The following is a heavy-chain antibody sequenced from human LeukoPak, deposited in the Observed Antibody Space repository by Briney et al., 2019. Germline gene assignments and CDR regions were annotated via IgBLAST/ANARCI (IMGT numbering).Heavy chain of an antibody. CDR2: SDPEDGET. CDR1: GYTLTELS. Sequence: ASVKVSCKVSGYTLTELSMHWVRQAPGKGLEWMGGSDPEDGETIYAQKFQGRVTMTEDTSTDTAYMELSSLRSEDTAVYYCATLYSSSSAFDIWGQGTMVTVSS. J-gene: IGHJ3*02. D-gene: IGHD6-6*01. V-gene: IGHV1-24*01. CDR3: ATLYSSSSAFDI.